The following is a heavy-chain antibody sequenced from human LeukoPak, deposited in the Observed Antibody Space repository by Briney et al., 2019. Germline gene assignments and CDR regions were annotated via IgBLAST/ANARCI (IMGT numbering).Heavy chain of an antibody. CDR3: ARGGSGSYFSWLDP. CDR1: GYTFTSYD. Sequence: GVSVKVSCKASGYTFTSYDIDWVRQATGQGLECMGWINPNSGGTNYAQKFQGRVTMTRDTSISTAYMELSRLRSDDTAVYYCARGGSGSYFSWLDPWGQGTLVTVSS. V-gene: IGHV1-2*02. CDR2: INPNSGGT. D-gene: IGHD3-10*01. J-gene: IGHJ5*02.